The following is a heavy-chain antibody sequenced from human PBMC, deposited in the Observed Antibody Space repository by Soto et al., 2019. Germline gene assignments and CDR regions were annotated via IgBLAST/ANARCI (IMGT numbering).Heavy chain of an antibody. V-gene: IGHV1-18*04. Sequence: QVQLVQSGAEVKKPGASVKVSCKASGYTFTSYGISWVRQAPGQGLEWMGWISAYNGNTNYAQKLQGRVTMTTDTSTSTAYMELRSLRSDDTAVYYCASEKYYYDSSAYRTYYFDYWGQGTLVTVSS. CDR1: GYTFTSYG. J-gene: IGHJ4*02. CDR3: ASEKYYYDSSAYRTYYFDY. CDR2: ISAYNGNT. D-gene: IGHD3-22*01.